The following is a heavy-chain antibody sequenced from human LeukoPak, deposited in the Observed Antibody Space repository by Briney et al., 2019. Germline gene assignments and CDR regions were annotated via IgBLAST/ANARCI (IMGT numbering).Heavy chain of an antibody. CDR1: GFSLGTSGMC. V-gene: IGHV2-70*01. J-gene: IGHJ4*02. CDR3: ARIPRYYYGSGSYFDY. D-gene: IGHD3-10*01. CDR2: IDWDDDK. Sequence: SGPALVKPTQTLTLTCTFSGFSLGTSGMCVSWIRQPPGKALEWLALIDWDDDKYYSTSLKTRLTIPKDTSKNQVVLTMTNMDPVDTATYYCARIPRYYYGSGSYFDYWGQGTLVTVSS.